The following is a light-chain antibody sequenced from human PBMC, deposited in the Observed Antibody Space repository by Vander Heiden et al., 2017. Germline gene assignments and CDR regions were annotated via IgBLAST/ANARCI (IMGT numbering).Light chain of an antibody. V-gene: IGKV2-28*01. CDR2: LGS. CDR1: QSLIHSNGNNY. CDR3: MQAIQIPRT. J-gene: IGKJ1*01. Sequence: DIVMTQFPLSLPVTPGEPASISCRSSQSLIHSNGNNYVDWYQQKPGQSPQLLIYLGSNRASGVPDRFSGSGSGTDFTLKISRVEAEDVGVYYCMQAIQIPRTFGQGTKVQIK.